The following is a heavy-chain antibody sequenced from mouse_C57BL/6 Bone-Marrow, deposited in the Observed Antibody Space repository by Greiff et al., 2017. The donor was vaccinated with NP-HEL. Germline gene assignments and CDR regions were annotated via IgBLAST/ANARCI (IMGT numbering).Heavy chain of an antibody. Sequence: EVQLQESGAELVRPGASVKLSCTASGFNIKDDYMHWVKQRPEQGLEWIGWIDPENGDTEYASKFQGKATITADTSSNTACLQLSSLTSEDTAVYYCTTGLLYAMDYWGQGTSVTVSS. D-gene: IGHD1-1*01. V-gene: IGHV14-4*01. CDR2: IDPENGDT. CDR3: TTGLLYAMDY. J-gene: IGHJ4*01. CDR1: GFNIKDDY.